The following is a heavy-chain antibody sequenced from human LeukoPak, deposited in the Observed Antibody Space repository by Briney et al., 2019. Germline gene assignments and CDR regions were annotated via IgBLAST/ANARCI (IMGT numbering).Heavy chain of an antibody. V-gene: IGHV1-2*02. Sequence: ASVKVSCKASGYTFTGYDMHWVRQAPGQGLEWMGWINPNGGGTHYAQKFQGRLTVTRDTSISTAYMELSKLRSDDTALYYCASVGLEYNYFDYWGQGTLVSVSS. J-gene: IGHJ4*02. CDR1: GYTFTGYD. D-gene: IGHD1-1*01. CDR3: ASVGLEYNYFDY. CDR2: INPNGGGT.